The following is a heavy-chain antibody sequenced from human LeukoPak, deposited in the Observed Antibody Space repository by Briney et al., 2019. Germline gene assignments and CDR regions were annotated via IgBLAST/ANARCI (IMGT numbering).Heavy chain of an antibody. J-gene: IGHJ4*02. CDR2: INYSGST. CDR1: GGSISSSSYY. Sequence: PSETLSLTCTVSGGSISSSSYYWGWLRAPPGKGLEWFGSINYSGSTYYNPSLKSRVTISVDTSKNQFSRKLSSVTAADTAVYYCARHTIAWIQLHDGNWYWGQGTLVTVSS. CDR3: ARHTIAWIQLHDGNWY. D-gene: IGHD5-18*01. V-gene: IGHV4-39*01.